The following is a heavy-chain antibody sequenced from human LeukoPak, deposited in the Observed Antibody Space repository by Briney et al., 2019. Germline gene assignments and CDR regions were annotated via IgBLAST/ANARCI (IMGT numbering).Heavy chain of an antibody. D-gene: IGHD4-17*01. CDR2: MNPNSGNT. CDR3: ARGRTVTTFYYGMDV. V-gene: IGHV1-8*01. CDR1: GYTFTSYD. Sequence: ASVKVSCKASGYTFTSYDINWVRQATGQGLEWMGWMNPNSGNTGYAQKFQGRVTMTRNTSISTAYMELSGLRSEDTAVYYCARGRTVTTFYYGMDVWGQGTTVTVSS. J-gene: IGHJ6*02.